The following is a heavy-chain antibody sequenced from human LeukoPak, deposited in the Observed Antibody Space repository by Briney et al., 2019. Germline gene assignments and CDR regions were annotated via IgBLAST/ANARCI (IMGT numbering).Heavy chain of an antibody. CDR1: GGSISSYY. CDR2: IYYSGST. CDR3: ARQVVVVAATGPFDY. Sequence: SETLSLTCTVSGGSISSYYWSWIRQPPGKGLEWIGYIYYSGSTNYNPSLKSRVTISVDTSKNQFSLKLSSVTAADTAVYYCARQVVVVAATGPFDYWGQGTLVTVSS. D-gene: IGHD2-15*01. J-gene: IGHJ4*02. V-gene: IGHV4-59*01.